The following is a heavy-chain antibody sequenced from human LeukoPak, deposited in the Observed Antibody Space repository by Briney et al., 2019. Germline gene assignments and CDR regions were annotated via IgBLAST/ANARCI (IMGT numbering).Heavy chain of an antibody. Sequence: ASVTVSYTASGYTFTTYYMHWVRQAPGQGLDGMGIINPSGGSTSYAQKFQGRVTMTRDMSTSTVYMELSSLRSEDTAVYYCARVNVAASPFDYWGQGTLVTVSS. V-gene: IGHV1-46*01. D-gene: IGHD6-19*01. CDR3: ARVNVAASPFDY. CDR1: GYTFTTYY. CDR2: INPSGGST. J-gene: IGHJ4*02.